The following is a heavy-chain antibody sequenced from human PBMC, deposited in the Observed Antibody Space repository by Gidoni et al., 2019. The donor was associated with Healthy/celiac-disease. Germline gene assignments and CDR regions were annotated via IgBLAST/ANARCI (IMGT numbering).Heavy chain of an antibody. J-gene: IGHJ4*02. Sequence: EVLLLESGGGLVQPGGSLRLSCAASGFTFSSYAMSWVRHAPGKGLEWVSAISGSGGSTYYADSVKGRFTISRDNSKNTLYLQMNSLRAEDTAVYYCAKGYDSSGYYSRREYYFDYWGQGTLVTVSS. CDR2: ISGSGGST. CDR3: AKGYDSSGYYSRREYYFDY. V-gene: IGHV3-23*01. D-gene: IGHD3-22*01. CDR1: GFTFSSYA.